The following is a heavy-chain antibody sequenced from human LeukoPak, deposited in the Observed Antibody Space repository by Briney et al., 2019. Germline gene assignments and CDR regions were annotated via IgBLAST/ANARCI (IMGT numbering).Heavy chain of an antibody. J-gene: IGHJ4*02. Sequence: GGSPRLSCAASGFTFSSYSMNWVRQAPGKGLEWVSSINSSSSYIYYADSVKGRFTISRDNAKNSLYLQMNSLRAEDTAVYYCARDSVRGYSYGSPFDYWGQGTLVTVSS. CDR3: ARDSVRGYSYGSPFDY. CDR1: GFTFSSYS. CDR2: INSSSSYI. D-gene: IGHD5-18*01. V-gene: IGHV3-21*01.